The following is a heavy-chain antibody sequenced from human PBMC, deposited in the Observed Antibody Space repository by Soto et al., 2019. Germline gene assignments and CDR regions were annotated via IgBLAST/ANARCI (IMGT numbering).Heavy chain of an antibody. V-gene: IGHV4-59*11. CDR2: IYYSGST. Sequence: PSETLSLTCTVSGGSINNHYWSWIRQPPGKGLEWLGYIYYSGSTNYNPSLKSRVTISVDTSKNQFSLKLSSVTAADTAVYYCARDYVGSGSYYKPSYYYYMDVWGKGTTVTVSS. D-gene: IGHD3-10*01. CDR1: GGSINNHY. CDR3: ARDYVGSGSYYKPSYYYYMDV. J-gene: IGHJ6*03.